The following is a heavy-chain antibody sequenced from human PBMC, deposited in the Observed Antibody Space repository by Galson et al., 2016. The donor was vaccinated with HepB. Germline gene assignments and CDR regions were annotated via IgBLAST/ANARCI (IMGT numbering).Heavy chain of an antibody. CDR1: GFTFYGYW. Sequence: SLRLSCAAAGFTFYGYWMSWVRQAPGRGLEWVAKIREDGSEIYYMESVKGRFTISRDNAKSSLTLQMSILTAEDTAVYYCARGIMAAHWGMDVWGQGTTVIVSS. CDR3: ARGIMAAHWGMDV. D-gene: IGHD3-16*01. CDR2: IREDGSEI. J-gene: IGHJ6*02. V-gene: IGHV3-7*03.